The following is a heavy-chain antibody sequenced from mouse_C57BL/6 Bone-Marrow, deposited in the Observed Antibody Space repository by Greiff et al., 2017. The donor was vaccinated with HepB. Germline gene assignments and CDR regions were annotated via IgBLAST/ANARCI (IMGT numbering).Heavy chain of an antibody. J-gene: IGHJ1*03. CDR1: GYSITSGYD. Sequence: EVQVVESGPGMVKPSQSLSLTCTVTGYSITSGYDWHWIRHFPGNKLEWMGYISYSGSTNYNPSLKSRISITHDTSKNHFFLKLNSVTTEDTATYYCARDSLYYGSSYWYFDVWGTGTTVTVSS. CDR3: ARDSLYYGSSYWYFDV. V-gene: IGHV3-1*01. D-gene: IGHD1-1*01. CDR2: ISYSGST.